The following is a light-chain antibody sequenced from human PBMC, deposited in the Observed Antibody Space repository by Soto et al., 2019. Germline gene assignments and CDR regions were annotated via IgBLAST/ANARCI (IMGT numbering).Light chain of an antibody. Sequence: EIVLTQPPATLSLSPGERATLSCRASQSVSSYLAWYQQKPGQAPRLLIYDASNRATGIPARFSGSGSGTDFTLTISSLEPEDFAVYYCQQRSNWPLFGPGTKVDIK. V-gene: IGKV3-11*01. CDR2: DAS. J-gene: IGKJ3*01. CDR3: QQRSNWPL. CDR1: QSVSSY.